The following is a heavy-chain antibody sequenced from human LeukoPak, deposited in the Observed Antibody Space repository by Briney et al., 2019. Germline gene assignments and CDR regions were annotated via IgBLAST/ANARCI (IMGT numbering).Heavy chain of an antibody. CDR1: GFTFSSYS. Sequence: GGSLRLSCAASGFTFSSYSMNWVRQAPGKGLEWVSSISSSSSYIYYADSVKGRFTISRDNAKNSLYLQMNSLRAEDTAVYYCARSFSRPQYYYDSSGYYPSNDYWGQGTLVTVSS. J-gene: IGHJ4*02. D-gene: IGHD3-22*01. CDR2: ISSSSSYI. CDR3: ARSFSRPQYYYDSSGYYPSNDY. V-gene: IGHV3-21*01.